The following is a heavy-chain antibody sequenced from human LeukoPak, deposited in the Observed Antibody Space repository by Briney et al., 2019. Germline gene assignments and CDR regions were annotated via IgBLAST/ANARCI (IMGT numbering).Heavy chain of an antibody. D-gene: IGHD6-13*01. CDR2: IYYTGST. Sequence: SETLSLTCTVSGASISSSSYYWGWIRQPPGKGLEWIGSIYYTGSTYYNPSLKSRVTISVDTSKNQFSLKLNSVTAADTAVYYCPRLDSSSWSGWFDPWGQGTLVTVSS. J-gene: IGHJ5*02. CDR1: GASISSSSYY. V-gene: IGHV4-39*01. CDR3: PRLDSSSWSGWFDP.